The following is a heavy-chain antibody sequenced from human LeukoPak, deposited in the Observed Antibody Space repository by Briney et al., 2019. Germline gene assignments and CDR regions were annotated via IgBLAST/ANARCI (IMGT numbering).Heavy chain of an antibody. D-gene: IGHD3-3*01. V-gene: IGHV3-23*01. CDR3: AKDLGYYDFWSGYYPDY. CDR2: ISGSGGST. Sequence: GGSLRLSCAASGFTFSSYAMSWVRQAPGKGLEWVSAISGSGGSTYYADSVKGRFTISRDNSKNTLYLQMNSLRAEDTAVYYCAKDLGYYDFWSGYYPDYWGQGTLVTVSS. CDR1: GFTFSSYA. J-gene: IGHJ4*02.